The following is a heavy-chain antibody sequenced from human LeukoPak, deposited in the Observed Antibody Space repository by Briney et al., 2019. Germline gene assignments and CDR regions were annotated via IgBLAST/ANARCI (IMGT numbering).Heavy chain of an antibody. CDR3: ARGRKSILKYSNYVGYFDY. CDR2: INPNSGGT. CDR1: GYTFTGYY. J-gene: IGHJ4*02. D-gene: IGHD4-11*01. Sequence: WASVKVSCKASGYTFTGYYMHWVRQAPGQGLEWMGWINPNSGGTNYAQKFQGRVTMTRDTSISTAYMELSRLRSDDTAVYYCARGRKSILKYSNYVGYFDYWGQGTLVTVSS. V-gene: IGHV1-2*02.